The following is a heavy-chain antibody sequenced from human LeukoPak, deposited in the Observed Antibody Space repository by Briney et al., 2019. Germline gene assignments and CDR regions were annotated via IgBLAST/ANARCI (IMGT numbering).Heavy chain of an antibody. V-gene: IGHV3-74*01. J-gene: IGHJ4*02. CDR2: IKSDGSST. CDR3: ARDPFGELSY. CDR1: GFTFSSYW. D-gene: IGHD3-10*01. Sequence: PGGSLRLSCAASGFTFSSYWMHWVRQAPGKGLVWVSRIKSDGSSTSYADSVKGRFTISRDNGMNTLYLQMNSLRAEDTAVYYCARDPFGELSYWGRGILVTVSS.